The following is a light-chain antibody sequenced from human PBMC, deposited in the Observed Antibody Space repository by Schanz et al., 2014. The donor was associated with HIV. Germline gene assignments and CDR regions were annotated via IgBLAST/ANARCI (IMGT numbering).Light chain of an antibody. CDR2: SDN. CDR1: RSNVGTNT. CDR3: VSWDGSLNGLL. Sequence: QTVVTQPPSASGTPGQRVTISCSGSRSNVGTNTVNWYQRLPGTAPKVLIYSDNQRPSGVPDRFSGSRSGTSASLAISGLQSEDEADYYCVSWDGSLNGLLFGGGTKVTVL. V-gene: IGLV1-44*01. J-gene: IGLJ2*01.